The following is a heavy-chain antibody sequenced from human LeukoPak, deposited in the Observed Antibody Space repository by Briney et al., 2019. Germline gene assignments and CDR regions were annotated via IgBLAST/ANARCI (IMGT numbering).Heavy chain of an antibody. V-gene: IGHV3-21*01. CDR3: ARYFSQVTTNSDAFDI. CDR2: ISSGSGYR. Sequence: GGSLRLSCAASGFTFSSYTMNWVRQAPGKGLEWVSSISSGSGYRNYADSLKGRFTISRDNAKNSLYLQMNSLRAEDTAVYYCARYFSQVTTNSDAFDIWGQGTMVTVSS. CDR1: GFTFSSYT. J-gene: IGHJ3*02. D-gene: IGHD4-17*01.